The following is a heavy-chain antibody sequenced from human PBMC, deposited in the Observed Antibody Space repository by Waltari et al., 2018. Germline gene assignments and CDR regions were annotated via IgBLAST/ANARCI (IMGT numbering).Heavy chain of an antibody. D-gene: IGHD6-6*01. CDR2: INHSGST. J-gene: IGHJ5*01. CDR1: GGSFSGYY. CDR3: ARRFAGYSSSWFDY. Sequence: QVQLQQWGAGLLKPSETLSLTCAVYGGSFSGYYWSWIRQPPGKGLEWIGEINHSGSTNYNPSLKSRVTISVDTSKNQFSLKLSSVTAADTAVYYCARRFAGYSSSWFDYWGQGTLVTVSS. V-gene: IGHV4-34*01.